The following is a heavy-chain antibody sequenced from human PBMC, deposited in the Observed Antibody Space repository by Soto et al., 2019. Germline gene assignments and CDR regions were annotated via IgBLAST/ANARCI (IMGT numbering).Heavy chain of an antibody. Sequence: VASVKVSCKASGGTFSSYSISWVRQAPGQGLEWMGGIIPIFGTANYAQRFQGRVTITADESTSTAYMELSSLRSEDTAVYYCARDPSYCGGDCYQGGMDVWGQGTTVTVSS. J-gene: IGHJ6*02. CDR1: GGTFSSYS. V-gene: IGHV1-69*13. CDR3: ARDPSYCGGDCYQGGMDV. D-gene: IGHD2-21*02. CDR2: IIPIFGTA.